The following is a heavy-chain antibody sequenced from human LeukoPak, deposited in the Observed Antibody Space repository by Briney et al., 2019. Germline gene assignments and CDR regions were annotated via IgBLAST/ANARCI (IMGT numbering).Heavy chain of an antibody. Sequence: TGGSLRLSCVASGFTFRSYGMHWVRQAPGKGLEWLAAISYDGSREYYAYSVKGRFTISRDNSKNTLYLQMNSLRAEDTAVYYCAKGYSSSWPRGGDAFDIWGQGTMVTVSS. CDR2: ISYDGSRE. CDR1: GFTFRSYG. D-gene: IGHD6-13*01. CDR3: AKGYSSSWPRGGDAFDI. V-gene: IGHV3-30*18. J-gene: IGHJ3*02.